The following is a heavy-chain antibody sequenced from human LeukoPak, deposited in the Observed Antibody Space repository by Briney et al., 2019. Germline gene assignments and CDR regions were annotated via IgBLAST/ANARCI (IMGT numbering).Heavy chain of an antibody. CDR3: ARNPGNPSRRFDY. Sequence: ASVKVSCKASGYAFSAYYMHWVRQAPGQGLEWMGWINTNTGNPTYAQGFTGRFVFSLDTSVSTAYLQISSLKAEDTAVYYCARNPGNPSRRFDYWGQGTLVTVSS. J-gene: IGHJ4*02. CDR2: INTNTGNP. V-gene: IGHV7-4-1*02. D-gene: IGHD1-14*01. CDR1: GYAFSAYY.